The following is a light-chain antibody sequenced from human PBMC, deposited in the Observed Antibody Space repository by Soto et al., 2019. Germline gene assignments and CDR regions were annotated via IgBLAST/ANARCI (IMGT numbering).Light chain of an antibody. J-gene: IGKJ1*01. CDR2: DAS. Sequence: DIQMTQSPSTLSASVGDGVTITCRASQSISSWLSWYQQKPGKAPKLLIFDASSLENGVPSRFSGFGSGTEFTLSISGLQPDDFGTYYCQQYYMGWTFGQGTKVDIK. V-gene: IGKV1-5*01. CDR3: QQYYMGWT. CDR1: QSISSW.